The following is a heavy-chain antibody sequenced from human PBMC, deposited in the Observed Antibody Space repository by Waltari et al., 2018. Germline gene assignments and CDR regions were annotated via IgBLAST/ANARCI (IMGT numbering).Heavy chain of an antibody. CDR2: IIPIYGTA. CDR3: ARGEPWNYGMDV. CDR1: GGTFSSYA. J-gene: IGHJ6*02. D-gene: IGHD3-3*01. Sequence: QVQLVQSGAEVKKPGSSVKVSCKASGGTFSSYAISWLRQCPGQWLEWMGSIIPIYGTANYAQKFQGRVTTTTDESTRTAYMELSSLRSEDTAVYYCARGEPWNYGMDVWGQGTTVTVSS. V-gene: IGHV1-69*05.